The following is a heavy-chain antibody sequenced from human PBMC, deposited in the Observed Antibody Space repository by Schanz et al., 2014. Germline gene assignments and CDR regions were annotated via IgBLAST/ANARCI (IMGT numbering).Heavy chain of an antibody. V-gene: IGHV3-23*04. CDR2: ISASGGTT. Sequence: EVQLAESGGGLVQPGGSLRLSCAASTFTFSSDWMSWVRQAPGKGLEWVSAISASGGTTYYADSVKGRFTISRDNSKNTLYLQMNSLRPEDTAVYYCAKYRGYYRVSGSYRELEYWGQGTLVTVSS. J-gene: IGHJ4*02. D-gene: IGHD3-10*01. CDR3: AKYRGYYRVSGSYRELEY. CDR1: TFTFSSDW.